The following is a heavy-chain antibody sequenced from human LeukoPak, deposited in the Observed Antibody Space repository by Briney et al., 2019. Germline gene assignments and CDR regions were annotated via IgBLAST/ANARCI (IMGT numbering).Heavy chain of an antibody. D-gene: IGHD6-19*01. CDR2: INHSGST. V-gene: IGHV4-34*01. Sequence: PSETLSLTCAVYGGSFSGYYWSWIRQPPGKGLEWIGEINHSGSTNYNPSLKSRVTISVDTSKNQCSLKLSSVTAADTAVYYCARHQRGWYHYYYYGMDVWGQGTTVTVSS. J-gene: IGHJ6*02. CDR1: GGSFSGYY. CDR3: ARHQRGWYHYYYYGMDV.